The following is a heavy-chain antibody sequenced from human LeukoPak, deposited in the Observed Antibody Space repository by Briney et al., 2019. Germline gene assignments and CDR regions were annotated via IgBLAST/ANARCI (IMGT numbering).Heavy chain of an antibody. D-gene: IGHD1-26*01. V-gene: IGHV3-7*05. CDR3: ARVGKSGSSPFDY. J-gene: IGHJ4*02. CDR1: GFTFNSYW. Sequence: PGGSLRLSCAASGFTFNSYWMTWVRQAPGRGLEWLANIKQDGSEQYYVDSVKGRFTISRDNAKNSLYLQMNSLRAGDTAVYYCARVGKSGSSPFDYWGQGSLVTVSS. CDR2: IKQDGSEQ.